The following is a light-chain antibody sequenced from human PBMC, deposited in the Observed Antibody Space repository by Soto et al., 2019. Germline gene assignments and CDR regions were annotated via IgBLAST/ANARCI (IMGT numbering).Light chain of an antibody. J-gene: IGKJ3*01. CDR3: QHSSSPFT. V-gene: IGKV3-20*01. CDR1: QSISSAY. Sequence: ELILTQSPDTLSLSLGERATVSCRASQSISSAYLAWLQQKPGQAPRLLIYGTSTRATGIPDRFSGSGSGTDFTLTINRLEPEDFAVDYCQHSSSPFTFGPGTKVEIK. CDR2: GTS.